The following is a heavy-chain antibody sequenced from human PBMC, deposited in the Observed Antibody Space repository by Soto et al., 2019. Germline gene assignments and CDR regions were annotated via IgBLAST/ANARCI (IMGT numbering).Heavy chain of an antibody. CDR1: GFTFDDYT. D-gene: IGHD2-15*01. V-gene: IGHV3-43*01. J-gene: IGHJ1*01. CDR2: ISWDGGNT. CDR3: AKDSSGQGALFQH. Sequence: LRLSCAASGFTFDDYTLHWVRQAPGKGLEWVSLISWDGGNTYYADSVKGRFTISRDNSKNSLYLQMNSLRTEDTALYYCAKDSSGQGALFQHWGQGTLVTVSS.